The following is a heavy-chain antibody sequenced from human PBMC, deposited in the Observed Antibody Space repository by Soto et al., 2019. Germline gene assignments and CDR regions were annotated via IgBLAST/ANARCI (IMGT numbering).Heavy chain of an antibody. CDR2: VSGRGGDT. Sequence: EVHLLQSGGGLVQPGGSLRLSCAASGFSFSSFALSWVRQSPGKGLEWVAAVSGRGGDTYYANSVKGRFTISRDNSQNTLFLQMNSLRAEDSAIYYCAKDPNSAFWSGFSAVYFDYWGQGSLVTVSS. D-gene: IGHD3-3*01. V-gene: IGHV3-23*01. CDR3: AKDPNSAFWSGFSAVYFDY. J-gene: IGHJ4*02. CDR1: GFSFSSFA.